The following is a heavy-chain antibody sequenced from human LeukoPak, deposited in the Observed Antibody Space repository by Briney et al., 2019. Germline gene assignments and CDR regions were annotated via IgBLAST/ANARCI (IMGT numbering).Heavy chain of an antibody. CDR1: GYEFSSYG. J-gene: IGHJ3*02. Sequence: ASVNVSCKASGYEFSSYGISWVRQAPGQGLEWMGWISAYNGKTKYAEKSQGRLTMTTETSTTTAYMELRSLTSADTAVYYCAKDSPRDDYVRGSYRYSRRGLDIWGQGTLVTASS. CDR2: ISAYNGKT. V-gene: IGHV1-18*01. D-gene: IGHD3-16*02. CDR3: AKDSPRDDYVRGSYRYSRRGLDI.